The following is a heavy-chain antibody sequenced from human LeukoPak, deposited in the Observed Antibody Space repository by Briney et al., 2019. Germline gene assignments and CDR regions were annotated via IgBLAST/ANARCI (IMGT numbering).Heavy chain of an antibody. Sequence: ASVKVSCKASGYTFTSYGISWLRQAPGQGLEWMGWIDAYSGNTNYEQKFQGRVTMTTDTSTSTAYMELRSLRSDDSAVYYCARDRGSNYFAYWGQGTLVTVSS. V-gene: IGHV1-18*01. CDR2: IDAYSGNT. CDR3: ARDRGSNYFAY. J-gene: IGHJ4*02. CDR1: GYTFTSYG.